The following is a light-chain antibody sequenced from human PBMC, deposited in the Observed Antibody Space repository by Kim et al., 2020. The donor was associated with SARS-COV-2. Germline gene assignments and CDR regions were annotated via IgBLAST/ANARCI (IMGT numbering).Light chain of an antibody. CDR3: SSYTGSSTWV. J-gene: IGLJ3*02. CDR2: DVS. V-gene: IGLV2-14*01. Sequence: QSALTQPASVSGSPGQSITISCTGTSSDVGGYNYVSWYQQYPGKAPNLMIYDVSQRPSGVSNRFSGSKSGNTASLTISGLQAEDEADYYCSSYTGSSTWVFGGGTQLTVL. CDR1: SSDVGGYNY.